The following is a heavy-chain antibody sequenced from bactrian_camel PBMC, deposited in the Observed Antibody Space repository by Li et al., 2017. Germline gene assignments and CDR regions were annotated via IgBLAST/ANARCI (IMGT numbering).Heavy chain of an antibody. CDR1: GFYVSDYS. CDR2: IYAGGVAT. V-gene: IGHV3S1*01. D-gene: IGHD1*01. J-gene: IGHJ4*01. Sequence: VQLVESGGGSVQAGGSLTVSCAASGFYVSDYSMGWFRQAPGKEREEVATIYAGGVATSYAASVKGRFTISQDKDDNTVYLQMNRLKPEDTAMYYCAAERGGGGRCIQQSPTQYRHVGQGTQVTVS.